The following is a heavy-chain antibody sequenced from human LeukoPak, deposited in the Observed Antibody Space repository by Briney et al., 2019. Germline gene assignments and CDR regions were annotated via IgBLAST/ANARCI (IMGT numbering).Heavy chain of an antibody. CDR1: GFTFTEYS. V-gene: IGHV3-48*04. CDR2: ISDRSSTI. J-gene: IGHJ6*03. CDR3: ARVRGPTLKACYMDV. Sequence: GGSLRLSCAASGFTFTEYSIIWVRQAPGKGLEWVSFISDISDRSSTIHYADSVKGRFTISRDNAGRSVYLQMNSLRADDTAVNYCARVRGPTLKACYMDVWGTGTTVTVSS. D-gene: IGHD3-10*01.